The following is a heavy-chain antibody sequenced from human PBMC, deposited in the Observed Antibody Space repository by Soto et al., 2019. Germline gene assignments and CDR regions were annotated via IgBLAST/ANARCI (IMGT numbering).Heavy chain of an antibody. CDR2: VYYTGRT. J-gene: IGHJ4*02. V-gene: IGHV4-39*01. Sequence: QLQLRESGPGLVKPSETLSLTCTVSGNSISGTSSFWAWIRQPPGKNLEWIGSVYYTGRTYYNSSLKRRVSISIDTSKNLFSLSLNSVTAADTAVYYCTRRVRSTGLLDYWGQGALVTVSS. D-gene: IGHD4-4*01. CDR1: GNSISGTSSF. CDR3: TRRVRSTGLLDY.